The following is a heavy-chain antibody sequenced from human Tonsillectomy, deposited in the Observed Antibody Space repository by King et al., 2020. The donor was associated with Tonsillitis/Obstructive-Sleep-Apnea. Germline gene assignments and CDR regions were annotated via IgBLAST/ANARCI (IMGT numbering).Heavy chain of an antibody. CDR1: GGSISSYY. J-gene: IGHJ6*02. V-gene: IGHV4-59*08. D-gene: IGHD3-3*01. CDR3: ARHHYAFWSCYGNYYYYYGMDV. Sequence: VQLQESGPGLVKPSETLSLTCTVSGGSISSYYWSWIRQPPGKGLEWIGYIYYSGSTNYNPSLKSRVTISVDTSKNQFSLKLSSVTAADTAVYYCARHHYAFWSCYGNYYYYYGMDVWGQGTTVTVSS. CDR2: IYYSGST.